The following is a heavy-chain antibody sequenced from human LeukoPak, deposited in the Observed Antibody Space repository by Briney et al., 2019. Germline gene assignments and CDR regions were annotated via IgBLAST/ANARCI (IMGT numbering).Heavy chain of an antibody. CDR1: GFSLTTSGVG. CDR3: AHNPVLGGSSFYNWFHP. J-gene: IGHJ5*02. V-gene: IGHV2-5*02. Sequence: SGPTLVNPTKTLTLTCTVSGFSLTTSGVGVGWIRQPPGKALEWLALTYWDDDKRYSPSLKSRLTITKDTSKNQVVLTMTNMDPVDTATYYCAHNPVLGGSSFYNWFHPWGQEILVTVSS. D-gene: IGHD2-15*01. CDR2: TYWDDDK.